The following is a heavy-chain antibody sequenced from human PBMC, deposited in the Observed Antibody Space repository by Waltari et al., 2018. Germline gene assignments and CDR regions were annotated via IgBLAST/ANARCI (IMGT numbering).Heavy chain of an antibody. CDR1: GGSISSYY. V-gene: IGHV4-4*07. CDR3: ARGREQLVGGGVYFDY. D-gene: IGHD6-6*01. Sequence: QVQLQESGPGLVKPSETLSLTCTVSGGSISSYYWSWTRQPAGKGLEWIGRIYTSGSTNYNPSLKGRVTMSVDTSKNQFSLKLSSVTAADTAVYYCARGREQLVGGGVYFDYWGQGTLVTVSS. CDR2: IYTSGST. J-gene: IGHJ4*02.